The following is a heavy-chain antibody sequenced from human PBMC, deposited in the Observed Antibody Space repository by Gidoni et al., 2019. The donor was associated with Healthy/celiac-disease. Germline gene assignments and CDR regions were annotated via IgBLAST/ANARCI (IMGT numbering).Heavy chain of an antibody. Sequence: EVQLVESGGGLVKPGGSLRLSCAASGFTFSSYSMNWVRQAPGKGLEWVSSISSSSSYIYYADSVKGRFTISRDNAKNSLYLQMNSLRAEDTAVYYCARAVEDSSGYYYPFDYWGQGTLVTVSS. D-gene: IGHD3-22*01. V-gene: IGHV3-21*01. CDR1: GFTFSSYS. CDR2: ISSSSSYI. J-gene: IGHJ4*02. CDR3: ARAVEDSSGYYYPFDY.